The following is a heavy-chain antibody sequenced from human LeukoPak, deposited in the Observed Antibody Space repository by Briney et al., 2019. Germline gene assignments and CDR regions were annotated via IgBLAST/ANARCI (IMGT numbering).Heavy chain of an antibody. CDR3: ARVMTTVITDAFAI. CDR1: GGTFSSYA. Sequence: SVKVSCKASGGTFSSYAISWVRQAPGQGLEWMGRIIPILGIANYAQKFQGRVTITADKSTSTAYMELSSLRSEDTAVYYCARVMTTVITDAFAIWGQGTMVTVSS. J-gene: IGHJ3*02. V-gene: IGHV1-69*04. D-gene: IGHD4-23*01. CDR2: IIPILGIA.